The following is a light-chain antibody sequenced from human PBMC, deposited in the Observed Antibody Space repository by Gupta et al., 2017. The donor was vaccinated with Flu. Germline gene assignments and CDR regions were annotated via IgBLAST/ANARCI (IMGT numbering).Light chain of an antibody. CDR2: GAS. V-gene: IGKV3-15*01. CDR3: QQYNNGGT. J-gene: IGKJ1*01. Sequence: EIVITQSPATLSVSPGERATLSCRASQSVSINLAWYQQKPGQAPRLLIYGASTRATGIPARFSGSGSGTEFTLTISSLQSEDFAVYYCQQYNNGGTFGQGTKVEIK. CDR1: QSVSIN.